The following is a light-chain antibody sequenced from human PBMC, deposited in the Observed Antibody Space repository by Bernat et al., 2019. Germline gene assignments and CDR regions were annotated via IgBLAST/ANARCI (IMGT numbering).Light chain of an antibody. Sequence: DIQMTQSPTSLSASVGDRVSITCWASQNIGTSLNWYQQKPGKGPTLLIYAASRLQGGAPSRFSGSGSVTDFTLTISSLQLEDSATYFCQQTYTSHTFGGGTKVEI. CDR3: QQTYTSHT. J-gene: IGKJ4*01. CDR1: QNIGTS. CDR2: AAS. V-gene: IGKV1-39*01.